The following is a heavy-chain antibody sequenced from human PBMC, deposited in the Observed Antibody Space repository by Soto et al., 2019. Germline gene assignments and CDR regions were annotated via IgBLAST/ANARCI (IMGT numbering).Heavy chain of an antibody. CDR2: FSGGGGRT. V-gene: IGHV3-23*04. J-gene: IGHJ6*02. CDR1: GFTFSKAW. CDR3: AKWGGVDV. Sequence: EVQLVESGGGLVKPGGSLRLSCAASGFTFSKAWMSWVRQAPGKGLEWVSGFSGGGGRTYYADSVKGRFTISRDNSKNRLYLQMNSLRAEDTAVYYCAKWGGVDVWGQGTTVIVSS. D-gene: IGHD1-26*01.